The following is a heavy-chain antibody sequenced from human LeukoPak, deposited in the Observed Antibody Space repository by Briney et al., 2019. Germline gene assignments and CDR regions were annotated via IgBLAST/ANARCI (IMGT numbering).Heavy chain of an antibody. CDR1: GGSISISSYY. D-gene: IGHD6-13*01. V-gene: IGHV4-39*07. CDR3: AREPLYSSNWPGIDY. Sequence: SETLSLTCTVSGGSISISSYYWGWIRQPPGKGLEWIGSNYYSGNTYYNPSLKSRVTISVDTPKNQFSLKLSSVTAADTAVYYCAREPLYSSNWPGIDYWGQGTVVTVSS. CDR2: NYYSGNT. J-gene: IGHJ4*02.